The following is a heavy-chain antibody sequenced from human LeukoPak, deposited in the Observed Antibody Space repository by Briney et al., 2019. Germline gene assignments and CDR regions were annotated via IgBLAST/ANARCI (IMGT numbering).Heavy chain of an antibody. CDR1: GLTFSDTN. V-gene: IGHV3-11*01. D-gene: IGHD4-17*01. Sequence: GGSLRLSWVASGLTFSDTNLAWIRQAPGKGLEWISYIRRVPTDLYYADSVKGRFTITRDNAKNSLYLQMNSLRAEDTANYYCARRARDFGDSHAFDVWGQGTMVTVSS. J-gene: IGHJ3*01. CDR2: IRRVPTDL. CDR3: ARRARDFGDSHAFDV.